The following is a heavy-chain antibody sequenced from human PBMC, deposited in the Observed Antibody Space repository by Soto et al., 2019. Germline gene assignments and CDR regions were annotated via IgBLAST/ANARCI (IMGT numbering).Heavy chain of an antibody. CDR3: ARQQKEYYYYGRDV. Sequence: PVESLKISCKGSGYSFTSYWISWVRQMPGKGLEWMGRIDPSDSYTNYSPSFQGHVTISADKSISTAYLQWSSLKASDTAMYYCARQQKEYYYYGRDVWGNGKTVNVSA. V-gene: IGHV5-10-1*01. CDR1: GYSFTSYW. J-gene: IGHJ6*04. CDR2: IDPSDSYT.